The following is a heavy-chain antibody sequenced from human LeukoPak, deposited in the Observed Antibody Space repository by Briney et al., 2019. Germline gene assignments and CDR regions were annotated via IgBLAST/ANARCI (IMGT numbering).Heavy chain of an antibody. J-gene: IGHJ6*03. V-gene: IGHV4-39*07. CDR2: IYYSGST. D-gene: IGHD6-13*01. Sequence: PSETLSLTCTVSGGSISSSSYYWGWIRQPPGKGLEWIGSIYYSGSTYYNPSLKSRVTISVDTPKNQFSLKLSSVTAADTAVYYCARGGIAAPYYYMDVWGKGTTVTVSS. CDR3: ARGGIAAPYYYMDV. CDR1: GGSISSSSYY.